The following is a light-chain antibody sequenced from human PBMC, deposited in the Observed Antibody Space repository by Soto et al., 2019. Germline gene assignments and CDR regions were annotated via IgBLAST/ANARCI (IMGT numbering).Light chain of an antibody. V-gene: IGLV7-46*01. Sequence: QAVVTQEPSLTVPPGGTVTLTCDSSTGAVTSGHYPYWFQRKPGQAPRTLIYDTANKQSWTPARFSGSLLGGKAALTLSGAQPEDEAEYYCLLSHGRVRVFGGGTKRTVL. CDR1: TGAVTSGHY. J-gene: IGLJ3*02. CDR2: DTA. CDR3: LLSHGRVRV.